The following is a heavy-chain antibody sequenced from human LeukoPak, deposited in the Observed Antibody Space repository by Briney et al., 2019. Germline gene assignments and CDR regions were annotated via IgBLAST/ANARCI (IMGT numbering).Heavy chain of an antibody. CDR1: GYTFTSYG. CDR3: ARDRSIAARPGKAGAFDI. CDR2: ISAYNGNT. V-gene: IGHV1-18*01. D-gene: IGHD6-6*01. J-gene: IGHJ3*02. Sequence: ASVKVSCKASGYTFTSYGISWVRQAPGQGLEWMGWISAYNGNTNYAQKLQGRVTMTTDTSTSTAYMELRSLRSEDTAVYYCARDRSIAARPGKAGAFDIWGQGTMVTVSS.